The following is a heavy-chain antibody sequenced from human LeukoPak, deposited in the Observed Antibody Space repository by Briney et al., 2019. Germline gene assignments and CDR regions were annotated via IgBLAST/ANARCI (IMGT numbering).Heavy chain of an antibody. CDR2: IRLNAYGGTT. J-gene: IGHJ4*02. V-gene: IGHV3-49*04. CDR1: GFTFGDYA. D-gene: IGHD5-18*01. CDR3: TRVAQVDTALVDYFDY. Sequence: GGSLRLSCVASGFTFGDYAMSWVRQAPGKGLEGVGFIRLNAYGGTTEYAAPVKGRCTISRDDSKSIAYLQMNSLKTEDTAVYYCTRVAQVDTALVDYFDYWGQGTLVTVSS.